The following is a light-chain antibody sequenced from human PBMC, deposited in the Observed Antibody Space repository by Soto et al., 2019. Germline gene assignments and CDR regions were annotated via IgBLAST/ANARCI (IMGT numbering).Light chain of an antibody. Sequence: EVLMTQSPATLSVSPGGRATLSCRASQSVSGDLAWYQQKPGHTPRLLIYAISAMATGIPATFSGSGSGTEFTLTISSLQSEHSGVYYCQQYNKWPWTFGQGTKVDI. J-gene: IGKJ1*01. V-gene: IGKV3-15*01. CDR1: QSVSGD. CDR3: QQYNKWPWT. CDR2: AIS.